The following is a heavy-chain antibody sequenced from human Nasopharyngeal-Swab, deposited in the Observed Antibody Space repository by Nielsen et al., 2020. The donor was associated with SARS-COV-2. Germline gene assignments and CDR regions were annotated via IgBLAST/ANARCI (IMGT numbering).Heavy chain of an antibody. Sequence: GESLKISCEASGFSFSDHYMDWVRQAPGKGLEWVGRIRNKANSYTTEYAASVKGRFIISRDESKNSLYLQMNSLKTEDTAVYYCTRMNIRYYNDYWGQGMLVTVSS. CDR1: GFSFSDHY. J-gene: IGHJ4*02. V-gene: IGHV3-72*01. CDR3: TRMNIRYYNDY. CDR2: IRNKANSYTT. D-gene: IGHD2/OR15-2a*01.